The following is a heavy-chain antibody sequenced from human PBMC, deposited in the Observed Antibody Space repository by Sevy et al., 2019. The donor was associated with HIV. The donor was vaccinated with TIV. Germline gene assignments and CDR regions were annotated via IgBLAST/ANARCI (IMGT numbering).Heavy chain of an antibody. CDR2: ISSSSSYI. J-gene: IGHJ6*02. V-gene: IGHV3-21*01. D-gene: IGHD3-3*01. CDR3: ARDLGVRFLEWLPPGYYYGMDV. Sequence: GGSLRLSCAASGFTFSSYSMNWVRQAPGKGLEWVSSISSSSSYIYYADSVKGRFTISRDNAKNSLYLQMNSLRAEDTAVYYCARDLGVRFLEWLPPGYYYGMDVWGQGTTDTVSS. CDR1: GFTFSSYS.